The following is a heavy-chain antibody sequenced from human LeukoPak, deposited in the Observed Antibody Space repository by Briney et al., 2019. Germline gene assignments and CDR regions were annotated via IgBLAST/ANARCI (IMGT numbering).Heavy chain of an antibody. CDR2: INHSAST. Sequence: SETLSLTCAVCGGSFSGYYWLCMRQPPGKAREGVGEINHSASTDYNPSLKSRVTISVDTSKNQFSLRLNSVTAADTAVYYCARAGGSGSPGYFDYWGQGTLVTVSS. D-gene: IGHD3-10*01. V-gene: IGHV4-34*01. J-gene: IGHJ4*02. CDR3: ARAGGSGSPGYFDY. CDR1: GGSFSGYY.